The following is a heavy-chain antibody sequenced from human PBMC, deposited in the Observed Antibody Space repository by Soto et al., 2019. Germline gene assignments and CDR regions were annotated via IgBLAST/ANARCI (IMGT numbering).Heavy chain of an antibody. Sequence: EVQLVESGGGLVQPGGSLRLSCAVSGFTFSDHYMDWVRQAPGKGLEWVGRTRDRLSSYTTQYAASVKGRFTISRDDSKHSMYLQMNSLKTEDTAVYYCARGRYNWNDGEFYYWGQGTLVTVSS. CDR3: ARGRYNWNDGEFYY. V-gene: IGHV3-72*01. CDR1: GFTFSDHY. J-gene: IGHJ4*02. CDR2: TRDRLSSYTT. D-gene: IGHD1-20*01.